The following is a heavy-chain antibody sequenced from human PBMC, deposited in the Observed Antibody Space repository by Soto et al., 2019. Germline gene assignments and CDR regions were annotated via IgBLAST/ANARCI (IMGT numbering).Heavy chain of an antibody. Sequence: QVQLVQSGPEVKKPGTSVKVSCKASGVTVNRFAVTWVRQAPGQGFQWLGGITPLFETTHHAQNLQGRATITADEYTTTSYLELRGLASEDTAVYYCARGYGGYFDDWGQGTLVIVSS. CDR1: GVTVNRFA. CDR2: ITPLFETT. CDR3: ARGYGGYFDD. V-gene: IGHV1-69*01. D-gene: IGHD4-17*01. J-gene: IGHJ4*02.